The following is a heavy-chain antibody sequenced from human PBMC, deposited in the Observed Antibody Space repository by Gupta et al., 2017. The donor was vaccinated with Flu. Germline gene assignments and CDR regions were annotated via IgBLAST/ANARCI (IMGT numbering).Heavy chain of an antibody. D-gene: IGHD3-22*01. CDR1: GFTFSSYA. J-gene: IGHJ4*02. CDR2: ISGSGGST. CDR3: AKGAMIVVVINDYFDY. V-gene: IGHV3-23*01. Sequence: EVQLLESGGGLVQPGGSLRLSCAASGFTFSSYAMSWVRQAPGKGLEWVSAISGSGGSTYYADSVKGRFTISRDNSKNTLYLQMNSLRAEDTAVYYCAKGAMIVVVINDYFDYWGQGTLVTVSS.